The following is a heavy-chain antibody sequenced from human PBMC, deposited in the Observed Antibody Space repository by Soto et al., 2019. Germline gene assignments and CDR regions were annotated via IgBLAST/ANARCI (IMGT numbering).Heavy chain of an antibody. CDR1: GFNFRNYA. V-gene: IGHV3-23*01. J-gene: IGHJ6*03. CDR3: AKSFDWYFCYMDV. D-gene: IGHD3-9*01. Sequence: EVQLLESGGGLVQPGGSLRLSCAASGFNFRNYAMTWVRQAPGKGLEWVSGMSGSGGRTYYADSVKGRFTVSRDDSQNTLYLQMNSLRFEDTAVYYCAKSFDWYFCYMDVLGKGTTVTVSS. CDR2: MSGSGGRT.